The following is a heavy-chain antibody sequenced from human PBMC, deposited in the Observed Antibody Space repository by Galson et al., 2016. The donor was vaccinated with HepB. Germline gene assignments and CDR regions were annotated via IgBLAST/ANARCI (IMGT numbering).Heavy chain of an antibody. D-gene: IGHD3-10*01. CDR2: IGINTSTI. CDR1: GFTFSTYW. CDR3: ARELYYYGSGSYSSYYFDY. Sequence: SLRLSCAASGFTFSTYWLSWVRQAPGKGLEWVSYIGINTSTIYYADSVKGRFTISRDNAKNSLYLQMNSLRVEDTAVYYCARELYYYGSGSYSSYYFDYWGQGTLVTVSS. V-gene: IGHV3-48*04. J-gene: IGHJ4*02.